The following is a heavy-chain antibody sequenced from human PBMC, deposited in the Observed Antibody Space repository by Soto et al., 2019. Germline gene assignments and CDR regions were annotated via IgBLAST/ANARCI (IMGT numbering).Heavy chain of an antibody. Sequence: SETLSLTCTVSGGSISSYYWSWIRQPPGKGLEWIGYIYYSGSTNYNPSLKSRVTISVDTSKNQFSLKVSSVTAADTAVYYCARHLYSGESSGYYGYWGQGALVTVSS. V-gene: IGHV4-59*08. D-gene: IGHD3-22*01. J-gene: IGHJ4*02. CDR2: IYYSGST. CDR1: GGSISSYY. CDR3: ARHLYSGESSGYYGY.